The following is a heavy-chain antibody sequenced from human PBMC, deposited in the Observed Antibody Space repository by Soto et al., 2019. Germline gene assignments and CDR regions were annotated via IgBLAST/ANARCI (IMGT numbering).Heavy chain of an antibody. CDR1: GGSISSGDYY. Sequence: SETLSLTCTVSGGSISSGDYYWSWIRQPPGKGLEWIGYIYYSGSTYYNPSLKSRVTISVDTSKNQFSLKLSSVTAADTAVYYWARWPQLEPRFDYCGQGTLVTVSS. J-gene: IGHJ4*02. D-gene: IGHD1-1*01. CDR2: IYYSGST. CDR3: ARWPQLEPRFDY. V-gene: IGHV4-30-4*01.